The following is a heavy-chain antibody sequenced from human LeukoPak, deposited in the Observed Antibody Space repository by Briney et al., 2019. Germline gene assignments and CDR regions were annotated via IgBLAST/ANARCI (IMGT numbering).Heavy chain of an antibody. Sequence: PGGSLRLSCAASGFTFSSYGMNWVRQAPGKGLEWVSVISGSGGSTYYADSVKGRFTISRDNSKNTLYLQMNSLRAEDTAVYYCAKGGYDFWSGLRTGYYYYMDVWGKGTTVTVSS. CDR2: ISGSGGST. J-gene: IGHJ6*03. D-gene: IGHD3-3*01. CDR3: AKGGYDFWSGLRTGYYYYMDV. CDR1: GFTFSSYG. V-gene: IGHV3-23*01.